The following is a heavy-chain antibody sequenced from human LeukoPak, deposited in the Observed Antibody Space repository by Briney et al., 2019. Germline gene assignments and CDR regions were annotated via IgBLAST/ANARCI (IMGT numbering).Heavy chain of an antibody. CDR1: GYTFSIYW. CDR2: IKSDGSDT. V-gene: IGHV3-74*01. Sequence: QPGGSLRLSCAASGYTFSIYWIHWVRQAPGKGLVWVSHIKSDGSDTSYADSVKGRFTISRDNAKNTLYLQMNSLRAEDTAVYYCARGDYGMDVWGRGTTVTVSS. CDR3: ARGDYGMDV. J-gene: IGHJ6*02. D-gene: IGHD2-21*01.